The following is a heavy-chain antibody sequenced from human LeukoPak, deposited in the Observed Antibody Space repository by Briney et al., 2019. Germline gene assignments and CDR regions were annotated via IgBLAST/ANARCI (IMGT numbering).Heavy chain of an antibody. Sequence: GASVKVSCKASGYTFTSYAMHWVRQAPGQRLEWMGWINAGNGNTKYSQKFQGRVTITRDTSASTAYMELSSLRSEDTAVYYCARDPQTYYDILTGYPDYGMDVWGQGITVTVSS. V-gene: IGHV1-3*01. CDR3: ARDPQTYYDILTGYPDYGMDV. CDR2: INAGNGNT. CDR1: GYTFTSYA. J-gene: IGHJ6*02. D-gene: IGHD3-9*01.